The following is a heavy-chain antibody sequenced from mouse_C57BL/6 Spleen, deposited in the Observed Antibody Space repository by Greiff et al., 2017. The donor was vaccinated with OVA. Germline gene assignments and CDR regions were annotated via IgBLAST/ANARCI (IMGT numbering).Heavy chain of an antibody. CDR3: ARWSTTVGYFDY. CDR2: IYPGDGDT. V-gene: IGHV1-82*01. D-gene: IGHD1-1*01. CDR1: GYAFSSSW. J-gene: IGHJ2*01. Sequence: LQESGPELVKPGASVKISCKASGYAFSSSWMNWVKQRPGKGLEWIGRIYPGDGDTNYNGKFKGKATLTADKSSSTAYMQLSSLTSEDSAVYFCARWSTTVGYFDYWGQGTTLTVSS.